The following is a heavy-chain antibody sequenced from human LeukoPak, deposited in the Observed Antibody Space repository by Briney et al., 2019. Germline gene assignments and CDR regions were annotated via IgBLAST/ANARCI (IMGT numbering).Heavy chain of an antibody. D-gene: IGHD3-22*01. CDR1: GGSISSGDYY. Sequence: SETLSLTCTVSGGSISSGDYYWTWIRQPPGKGLERIGYIYYSGRTYYNPSLKSRVTISVDTSKNQFSLKLSSVTAADTAVYYCARVIRDSSGYFDAFDIWGQGTMVTVSS. CDR2: IYYSGRT. J-gene: IGHJ3*02. CDR3: ARVIRDSSGYFDAFDI. V-gene: IGHV4-30-4*01.